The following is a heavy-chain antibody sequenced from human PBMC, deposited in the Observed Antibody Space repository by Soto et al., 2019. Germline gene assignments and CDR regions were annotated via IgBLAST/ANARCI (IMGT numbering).Heavy chain of an antibody. J-gene: IGHJ4*02. CDR1: GGSISSYY. CDR2: IYYSGST. Sequence: SETLSLTCTVSGGSISSYYWSWIRQPPGKGLEWIGYIYYSGSTNYNPSLKSRVTISVDTSKNQFSLKLSSVTAADTAVYYCARGGGFLEWLLSNHFDYWGQGTLVTVSS. V-gene: IGHV4-59*12. D-gene: IGHD3-3*01. CDR3: ARGGGFLEWLLSNHFDY.